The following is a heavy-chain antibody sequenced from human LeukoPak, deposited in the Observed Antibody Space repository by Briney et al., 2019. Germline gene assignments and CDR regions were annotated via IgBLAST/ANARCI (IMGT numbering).Heavy chain of an antibody. CDR2: IYYSGST. CDR3: ARDTVTGGMDV. CDR1: GGSISSYY. Sequence: SETLSLTCTVSGGSISSYYWSWIRQPPGKGLEWIGYIYYSGSTNYNPSLKSRVTISVDTSKNQFSLKLSSVTAADTAVYYCARDTVTGGMDVWGQGTRSPSP. V-gene: IGHV4-59*01. J-gene: IGHJ6*02. D-gene: IGHD4-17*01.